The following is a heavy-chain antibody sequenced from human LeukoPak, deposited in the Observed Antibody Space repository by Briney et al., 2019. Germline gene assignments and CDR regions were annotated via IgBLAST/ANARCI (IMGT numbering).Heavy chain of an antibody. CDR2: ISAYNGNT. CDR3: ARDDFGNGRRRYFDY. D-gene: IGHD1-1*01. CDR1: GYTFTSYG. V-gene: IGHV1-18*01. J-gene: IGHJ4*02. Sequence: ASVKVSCKASGYTFTSYGISWVRQAPGQGLEWMGWISAYNGNTNYAQKLQGRVTMTTDTSTSTAYMELRSLRSDNTAVYYCARDDFGNGRRRYFDYWGQGTLVTVSS.